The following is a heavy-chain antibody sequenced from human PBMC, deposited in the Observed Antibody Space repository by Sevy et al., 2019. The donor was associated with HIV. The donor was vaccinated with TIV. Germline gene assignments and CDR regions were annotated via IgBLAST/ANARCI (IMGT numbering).Heavy chain of an antibody. CDR1: GFTFSSYA. V-gene: IGHV3-23*01. Sequence: GGSLRLSCAASGFTFSSYAMSWVRQAPGKGLEWVSAISGSGGSTYYADSVKGRLTISRDNSKNTLYLQMNSLRAEETAVYYWAKGSYSSNWPNEGGDYWGQGTLVTVSS. J-gene: IGHJ4*02. D-gene: IGHD6-13*01. CDR2: ISGSGGST. CDR3: AKGSYSSNWPNEGGDY.